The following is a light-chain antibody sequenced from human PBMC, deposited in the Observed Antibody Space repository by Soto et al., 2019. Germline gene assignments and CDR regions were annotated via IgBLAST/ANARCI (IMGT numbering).Light chain of an antibody. V-gene: IGKV3-11*01. CDR1: QSVSSY. CDR3: QQRSNWVLT. Sequence: EIVLTHAPATLSLSPGERSTLSCRASQSVSSYLAWYQQKPGQAPRLLIYDASNRATGIPARFSGSGSGTDFTLTISSLEPEDFAVYYCQQRSNWVLTFGGGTKVDIK. CDR2: DAS. J-gene: IGKJ4*01.